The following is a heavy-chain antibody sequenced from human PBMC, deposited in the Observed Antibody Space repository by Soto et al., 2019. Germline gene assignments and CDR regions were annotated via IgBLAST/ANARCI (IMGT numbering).Heavy chain of an antibody. J-gene: IGHJ4*02. CDR3: AKDRIVGATDYFDY. Sequence: QVQLVESGGGVVQPGRSLRLSCAASGFTFSSYGMDWVRQAPGKGLEWVAVISYDGSNKYYADSVKGRFTISRDNSKNTLYLQMNSLRAEDTAVYYCAKDRIVGATDYFDYWGQGTLVTVSS. CDR1: GFTFSSYG. V-gene: IGHV3-30*18. CDR2: ISYDGSNK. D-gene: IGHD1-26*01.